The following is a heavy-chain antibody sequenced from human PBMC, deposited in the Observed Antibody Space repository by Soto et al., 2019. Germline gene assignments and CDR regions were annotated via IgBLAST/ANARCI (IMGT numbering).Heavy chain of an antibody. Sequence: QVQLVQSGAEVKKPGSSVKVSCKASGGTFSSNAISWVRQAPGQGLEWMGGIIPIYASPNYAQNFQGRVTGTADKATSTAYLELSSLKFADSAFYYCAVTVTGSRSPLAHWGRGTLVIVSS. CDR3: AVTVTGSRSPLAH. CDR2: IIPIYASP. D-gene: IGHD3-9*01. J-gene: IGHJ4*02. V-gene: IGHV1-69*06. CDR1: GGTFSSNA.